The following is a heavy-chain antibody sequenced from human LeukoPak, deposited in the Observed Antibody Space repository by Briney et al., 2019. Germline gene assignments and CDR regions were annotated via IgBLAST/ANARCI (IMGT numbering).Heavy chain of an antibody. CDR3: ARGTGTSWFDV. Sequence: ASVKVSCKASGYTFTGYYMHWVRQAPGQGLEWMGWINPNSGGTNYAQKFQGRVTLTRDTSISTAYMDLSSLTSDDTAVYYCARGTGTSWFDVWGQGTLVTVSS. J-gene: IGHJ5*02. CDR1: GYTFTGYY. CDR2: INPNSGGT. D-gene: IGHD1-7*01. V-gene: IGHV1-2*02.